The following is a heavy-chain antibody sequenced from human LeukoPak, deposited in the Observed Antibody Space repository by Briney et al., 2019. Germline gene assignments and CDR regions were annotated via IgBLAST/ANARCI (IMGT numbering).Heavy chain of an antibody. Sequence: PGGSLRLSCAASGFTFSSYSMNWVRQAPGKGLEWVSSISSSSSYIYYADSVKGRFTISRDNAKNSLYLQMNSLRAEDTAVYYCARMPTVTTRDYYYYYGMDVWGQGTTVTVSS. V-gene: IGHV3-21*01. CDR1: GFTFSSYS. D-gene: IGHD4-17*01. CDR2: ISSSSSYI. CDR3: ARMPTVTTRDYYYYYGMDV. J-gene: IGHJ6*02.